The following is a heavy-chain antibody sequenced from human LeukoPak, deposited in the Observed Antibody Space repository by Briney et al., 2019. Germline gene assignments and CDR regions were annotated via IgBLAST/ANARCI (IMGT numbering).Heavy chain of an antibody. J-gene: IGHJ5*02. CDR2: ISAYNGNT. CDR3: AREKWTQLWFSGFDP. CDR1: GYTFTSYG. Sequence: ASVKASCKASGYTFTSYGISWVRQAPGQGLEWMGWISAYNGNTNYAQKLQGRVTMTTDTSTSTAYMELRSLRSDDTAVYYCAREKWTQLWFSGFDPWGQGTLVTVSS. D-gene: IGHD5-18*01. V-gene: IGHV1-18*01.